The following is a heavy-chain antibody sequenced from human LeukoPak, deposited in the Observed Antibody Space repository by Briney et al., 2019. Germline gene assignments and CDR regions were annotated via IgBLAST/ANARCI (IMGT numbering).Heavy chain of an antibody. CDR2: IYTSGRT. J-gene: IGHJ5*02. CDR1: GGSISSYC. V-gene: IGHV4-4*09. Sequence: SETLSLTCTVAGGSISSYCWSWIRQPPGKGLEWMGYIYTSGRTNYNPSLKSRVTISVDTSKNQFSLKLSSVTAADTAVYYCARSNGYCSSTSCYISWFDPWGQGTLVTVSS. CDR3: ARSNGYCSSTSCYISWFDP. D-gene: IGHD2-2*02.